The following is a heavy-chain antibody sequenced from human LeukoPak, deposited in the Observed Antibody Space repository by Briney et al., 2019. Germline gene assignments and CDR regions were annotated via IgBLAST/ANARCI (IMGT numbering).Heavy chain of an antibody. V-gene: IGHV3-74*01. D-gene: IGHD5-18*01. CDR1: GFTFSSYW. CDR2: INSDGSST. Sequence: GGSLRLSCAASGFTFSSYWMHWVRQAPGKGLVWVSRINSDGSSTSYADSVKGRFTISRDNAKNTLCLQMNSLRAEDTAVYYCARVGGIQLWWTAYYYYYMDVWGKGTTVTVSS. CDR3: ARVGGIQLWWTAYYYYYMDV. J-gene: IGHJ6*03.